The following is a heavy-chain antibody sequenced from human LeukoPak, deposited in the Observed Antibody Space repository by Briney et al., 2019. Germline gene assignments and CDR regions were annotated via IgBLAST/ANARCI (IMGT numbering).Heavy chain of an antibody. CDR1: GFTFTNYA. Sequence: GGSLRLSCAASGFTFTNYALHWVRQAPGEGLEWISYISSSGSYTNYADSVKGRFTNSRDHARNSLYLQKHSLRAEDTAVYNRASPHYDAINDAFDIWGQGTMVTVSS. CDR2: ISSSGSYT. D-gene: IGHD3-22*01. V-gene: IGHV3-11*03. CDR3: ASPHYDAINDAFDI. J-gene: IGHJ3*02.